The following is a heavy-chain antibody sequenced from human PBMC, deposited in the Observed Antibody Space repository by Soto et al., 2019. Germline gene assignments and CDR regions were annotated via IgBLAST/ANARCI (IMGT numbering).Heavy chain of an antibody. V-gene: IGHV3-11*01. J-gene: IGHJ2*01. CDR1: GFTFSDYY. Sequence: PGGSLRLSCAASGFTFSDYYMSWIRQAPGKGLEWASYISSSGSTIYYADSVKGRFTISRDNAKNSLYLQMNSLRAEDTAVYYCARRDSSAYRSYWYFDLWGRGTLVTVSS. CDR2: ISSSGSTI. D-gene: IGHD3-22*01. CDR3: ARRDSSAYRSYWYFDL.